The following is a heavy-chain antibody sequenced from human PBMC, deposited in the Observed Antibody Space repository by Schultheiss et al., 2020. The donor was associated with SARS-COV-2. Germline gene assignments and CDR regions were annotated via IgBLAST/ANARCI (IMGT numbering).Heavy chain of an antibody. CDR1: GGSVSSGSYY. J-gene: IGHJ4*02. CDR2: IYYNKTT. D-gene: IGHD6-13*01. Sequence: SQTLSLTCTVSGGSVSSGSYYWSWIRQPPGKGLEWIGHIYYNKTTNYNPSLKSRLTMSVDTSKNQFSLKLSSVTAADTAVYYCARLDIGSPPDYWGQGTLVTVSS. CDR3: ARLDIGSPPDY. V-gene: IGHV4-61*01.